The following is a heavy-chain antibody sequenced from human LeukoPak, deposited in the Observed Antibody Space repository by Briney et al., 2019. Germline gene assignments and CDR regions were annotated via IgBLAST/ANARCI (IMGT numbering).Heavy chain of an antibody. CDR2: IRGRGNYV. CDR3: ARDRICSGGSCYYFDY. D-gene: IGHD2-15*01. J-gene: IGHJ4*02. Sequence: PGGSLRLSCAASGFTFSSYAMSWVRQAPGKGLEWVSSIRGRGNYVYYADSVKGRFTISRDNSKNTLYLQMNSLRAEDTAVYYCARDRICSGGSCYYFDYWGQGTLVTVSS. V-gene: IGHV3-23*01. CDR1: GFTFSSYA.